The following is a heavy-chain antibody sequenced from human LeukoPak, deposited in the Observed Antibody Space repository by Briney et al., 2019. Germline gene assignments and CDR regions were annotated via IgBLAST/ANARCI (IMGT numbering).Heavy chain of an antibody. J-gene: IGHJ4*02. CDR1: GYSISSGYY. CDR2: IYHSGST. D-gene: IGHD3-10*01. V-gene: IGHV4-38-2*02. CDR3: ARLAYGSGSYFGY. Sequence: SETLSLTCTVSGYSISSGYYWGWIRQPPGKGLEWIGSIYHSGSTYYNPSLKSRVTISVDTSKNQFSLKLSSVTAADTAVYYCARLAYGSGSYFGYWGQGTLVTVSS.